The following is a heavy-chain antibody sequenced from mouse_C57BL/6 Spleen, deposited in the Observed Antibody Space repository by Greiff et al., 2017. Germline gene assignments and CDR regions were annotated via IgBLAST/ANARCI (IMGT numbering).Heavy chain of an antibody. Sequence: EVQLQQSGPGLAKPSQTLSLTCSVTGYSITSDYWNWIRKFPGNKLEYMGYISYSGSTYYNPSLTSRISITRDTSKNQYSLQLNSVTTEDTATYYCALSYDYEGYFDVWGTGTTVTVSS. CDR2: ISYSGST. CDR1: GYSITSDY. V-gene: IGHV3-8*01. D-gene: IGHD2-4*01. J-gene: IGHJ1*03. CDR3: ALSYDYEGYFDV.